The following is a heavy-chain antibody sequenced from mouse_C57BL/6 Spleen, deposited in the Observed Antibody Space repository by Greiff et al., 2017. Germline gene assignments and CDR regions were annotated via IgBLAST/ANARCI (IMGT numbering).Heavy chain of an antibody. J-gene: IGHJ2*01. Sequence: VQLKESGPGLVKPSQSLSLTCSVTGYSITSGYYWNWIRQFPGNKLEWMGYISYDGSNNYNPSLKNRISITRDTSKNQFFLKLNSVTTEDTATYYCARETVVAFDYWGQGTTLTVSS. CDR2: ISYDGSN. D-gene: IGHD1-1*01. V-gene: IGHV3-6*01. CDR3: ARETVVAFDY. CDR1: GYSITSGYY.